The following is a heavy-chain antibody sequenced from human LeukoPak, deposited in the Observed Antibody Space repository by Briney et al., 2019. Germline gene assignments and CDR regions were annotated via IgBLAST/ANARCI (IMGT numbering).Heavy chain of an antibody. Sequence: GGSLRLSCAASGFTFSSYSMNWVRQAPGKGLEWVSSISSSSSYIYYADSVKGRFTISRDNAKNSLYLQMNSLRAEDTAVYYCAKDAFIVVVVAATQPDYWGQETLVTVSS. V-gene: IGHV3-21*04. D-gene: IGHD2-15*01. CDR2: ISSSSSYI. J-gene: IGHJ4*02. CDR3: AKDAFIVVVVAATQPDY. CDR1: GFTFSSYS.